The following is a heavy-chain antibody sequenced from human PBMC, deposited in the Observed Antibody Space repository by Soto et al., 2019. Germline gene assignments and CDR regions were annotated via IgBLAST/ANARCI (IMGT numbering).Heavy chain of an antibody. CDR3: ASSQKEAAFYYYYYGMDV. J-gene: IGHJ6*02. Sequence: QVQLVQSGAEVKKPGSSVKVSCKASGGTFSSYAISWVRQAPGQGLEWMGGIIPIFGTANYAQKFQGRVTITADESTSTAYMELSSLRSEDTAVYYCASSQKEAAFYYYYYGMDVWGQGTTVTVSS. CDR1: GGTFSSYA. CDR2: IIPIFGTA. V-gene: IGHV1-69*01. D-gene: IGHD2-15*01.